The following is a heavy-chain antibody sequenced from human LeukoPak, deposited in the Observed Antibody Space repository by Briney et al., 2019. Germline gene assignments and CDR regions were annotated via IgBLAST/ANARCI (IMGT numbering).Heavy chain of an antibody. Sequence: SETLSLTCAVYGGSFSGYYWSWIRQPPGKGLEWIGEINHSGSTNYNPSLKSRVTISVDTSKNQFSLKLSSVTAADTAVYYCARAWGGSGSPYYFDYWGQGTLVTVSS. V-gene: IGHV4-34*01. CDR1: GGSFSGYY. J-gene: IGHJ4*02. CDR2: INHSGST. CDR3: ARAWGGSGSPYYFDY. D-gene: IGHD3-10*01.